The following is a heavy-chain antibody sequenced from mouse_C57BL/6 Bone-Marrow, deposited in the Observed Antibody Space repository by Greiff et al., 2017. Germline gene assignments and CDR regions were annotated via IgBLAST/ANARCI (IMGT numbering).Heavy chain of an antibody. CDR1: GFTFSSSG. J-gene: IGHJ3*01. V-gene: IGHV5-6*02. D-gene: IGHD4-1*01. CDR3: ARRFGTPFAY. CDR2: ISSGGSYT. Sequence: EVKVVESGGDLVKPGGSLKLSCAASGFTFSSSGLSWFRQTPDKRLAWVATISSGGSYTYYPDSVKGRFTISRDNAKNTLYLQMSSLKSEDTAMYYCARRFGTPFAYWGQGTLVTVSA.